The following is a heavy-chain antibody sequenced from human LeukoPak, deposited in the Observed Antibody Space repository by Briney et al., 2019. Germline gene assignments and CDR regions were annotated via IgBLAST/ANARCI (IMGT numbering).Heavy chain of an antibody. CDR3: ARGPYSYDSSGAFDI. J-gene: IGHJ3*02. CDR1: GGSMSSYY. CDR2: ISSSGST. Sequence: SETLSLTCSVSGGSMSSYYWSWIRQPAGKGLEWIGRISSSGSTNYNPSLKSRVTISVDTSKNQFSLKLSSVTAADTAVYFCARGPYSYDSSGAFDIWGQGTMVTVSS. V-gene: IGHV4-4*07. D-gene: IGHD3-22*01.